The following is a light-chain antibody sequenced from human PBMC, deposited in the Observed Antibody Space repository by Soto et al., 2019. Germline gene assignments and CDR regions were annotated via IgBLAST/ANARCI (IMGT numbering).Light chain of an antibody. CDR1: TSNIGSNT. CDR3: SLYTSSSTLSYV. Sequence: QSVLTQPPSASGTPGQRVTISCSGSTSNIGSNTVNWYQQLPGTAPKLLIYSNNQRPSGVPDRFSGSKSGTSASLAISGLQSEDEADYYCSLYTSSSTLSYVFGTGTKLTVL. V-gene: IGLV1-44*01. J-gene: IGLJ1*01. CDR2: SNN.